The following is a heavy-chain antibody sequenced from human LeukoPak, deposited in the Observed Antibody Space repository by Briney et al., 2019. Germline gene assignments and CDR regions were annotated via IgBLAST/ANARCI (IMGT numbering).Heavy chain of an antibody. V-gene: IGHV4-39*07. CDR1: GGSISSSSYY. CDR2: IYYSGST. J-gene: IGHJ3*02. D-gene: IGHD6-19*01. Sequence: SGTLSLTCTVSGGSISSSSYYWGWIRQPPGKGLEWIGSIYYSGSTYYNPSLKSRVTISVDKSKNQFSLKLSSVTAADTAVYYCARSTARIAVAGTLADAFDIWGQGTMVTVSS. CDR3: ARSTARIAVAGTLADAFDI.